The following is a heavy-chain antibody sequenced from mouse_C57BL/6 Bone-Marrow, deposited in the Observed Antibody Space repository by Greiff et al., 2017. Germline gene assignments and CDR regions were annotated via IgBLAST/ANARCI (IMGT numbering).Heavy chain of an antibody. J-gene: IGHJ2*01. V-gene: IGHV5-6*01. CDR3: AREGFDY. CDR1: GFTFSSYG. Sequence: EVQLQESGGDLVKPGGSLKLSCAASGFTFSSYGMSWVRQTPDKRLEWVATISSGGSYTYYPDSVKGRFTISRDNANNTLYLQMSSLKSEDTAMYYCAREGFDYWGQGTTLTVSS. CDR2: ISSGGSYT.